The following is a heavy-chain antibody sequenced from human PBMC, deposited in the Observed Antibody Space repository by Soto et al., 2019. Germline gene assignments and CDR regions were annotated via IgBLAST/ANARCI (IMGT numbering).Heavy chain of an antibody. Sequence: GGSLRLSCAASGLSVSDAWMTWVRQAPGKGLEWVGHIKRRSEGGTTEYAAPVKGRFIISREDSRNTLYLQMDSLKSDDSGVYYCTTDPTLVGPLWAFWCQGTLLTV. CDR3: TTDPTLVGPLWAF. D-gene: IGHD3-16*01. CDR2: IKRRSEGGTT. J-gene: IGHJ4*02. V-gene: IGHV3-15*01. CDR1: GLSVSDAW.